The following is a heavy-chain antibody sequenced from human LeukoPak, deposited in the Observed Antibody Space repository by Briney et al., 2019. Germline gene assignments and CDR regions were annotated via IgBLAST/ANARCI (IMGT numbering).Heavy chain of an antibody. CDR1: GFTFSSYA. CDR3: AKDYYYDSSGYLGGDAFDI. CDR2: ISGSGGST. Sequence: GGSLRLSCAASGFTFSSYAMSWVRQAPGKGLEWVSAISGSGGSTYYADSVKGRFTISRDNSKNTLYLQMNSLRAEDTAVYYCAKDYYYDSSGYLGGDAFDIWGQGTMVTVSS. D-gene: IGHD3-22*01. V-gene: IGHV3-23*01. J-gene: IGHJ3*02.